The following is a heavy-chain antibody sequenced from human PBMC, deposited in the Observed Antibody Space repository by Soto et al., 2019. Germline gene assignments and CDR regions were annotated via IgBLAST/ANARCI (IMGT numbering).Heavy chain of an antibody. CDR3: ARIPRYSFPTSDDLDS. Sequence: ASVKVSCKASGGTFYTYTFSWVRQAPGQGLEWMGSITPIYPTTNYAEKFQGRLTVTADGSTNTAYMELNSLTSGDTAVYYCARIPRYSFPTSDDLDSWGQGTLVTVSS. D-gene: IGHD5-18*01. J-gene: IGHJ4*02. CDR2: ITPIYPTT. CDR1: GGTFYTYT. V-gene: IGHV1-69*13.